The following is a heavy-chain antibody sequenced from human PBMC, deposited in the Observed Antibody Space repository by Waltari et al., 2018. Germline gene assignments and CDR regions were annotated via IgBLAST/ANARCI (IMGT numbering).Heavy chain of an antibody. CDR3: SKTIRNALDI. Sequence: QVQLVESGGGVVQPGRALRLSCAASGFTFSSYGMHGVSQAPGKGLEWVELISYDVSNKYYADSLKFLFTISRDHSKYTLYLQMNSLSAQVTAVYYCSKTIRNALDIWGQVTMVTVSS. CDR1: GFTFSSYG. J-gene: IGHJ3*02. V-gene: IGHV3-30*18. CDR2: ISYDVSNK.